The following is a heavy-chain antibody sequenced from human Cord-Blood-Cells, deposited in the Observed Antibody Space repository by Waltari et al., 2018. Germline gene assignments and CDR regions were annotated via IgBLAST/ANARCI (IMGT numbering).Heavy chain of an antibody. CDR2: IYYSGST. CDR3: ARLVKYYYGSGSYAFDI. CDR1: GGSISSYY. V-gene: IGHV4-59*08. D-gene: IGHD3-10*01. J-gene: IGHJ3*02. Sequence: QVQLQESGPGLVKPSETLSLTCTVSGGSISSYYWSWIRQPPGKGLEWIGYIYYSGSTNYNPSLRSRVTISVATPKNQFCLKLSFVTAADTAVYYCARLVKYYYGSGSYAFDIWGQGTMVTVSS.